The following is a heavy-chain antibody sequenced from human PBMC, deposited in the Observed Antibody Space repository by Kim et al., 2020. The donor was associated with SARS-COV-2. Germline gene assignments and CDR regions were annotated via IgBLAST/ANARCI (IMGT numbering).Heavy chain of an antibody. D-gene: IGHD6-6*01. V-gene: IGHV3-21*01. J-gene: IGHJ4*02. CDR1: GFTFSSYS. CDR3: ARGSSSSYYFDY. Sequence: GGSLRLSCAASGFTFSSYSMNWVRQAPGKGLEWVSSISSSSSYIYYADSVKGRFTISRDNAKNSLYLQMNSLRAEDTAVYYCARGSSSSYYFDYWGQGTLVTVSS. CDR2: ISSSSSYI.